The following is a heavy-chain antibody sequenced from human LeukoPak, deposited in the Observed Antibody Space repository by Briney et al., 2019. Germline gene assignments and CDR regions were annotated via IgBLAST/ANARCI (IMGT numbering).Heavy chain of an antibody. D-gene: IGHD4-17*01. CDR2: IIPIFGTA. CDR1: GGTFSSYA. Sequence: GASVKVSCKASGGTFSSYAISWVRQAPGQGLEWMGGIIPIFGTANYAQKFQGRVTITADESTSTAYMELSSLRSEDTAVYYCARERGDDYGDPDTLSDAFDIWGQGTMVTVSS. J-gene: IGHJ3*02. CDR3: ARERGDDYGDPDTLSDAFDI. V-gene: IGHV1-69*13.